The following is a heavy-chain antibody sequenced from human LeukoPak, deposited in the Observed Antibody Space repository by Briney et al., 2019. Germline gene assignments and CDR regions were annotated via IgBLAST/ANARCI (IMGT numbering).Heavy chain of an antibody. CDR1: GFPFSNYA. V-gene: IGHV3-23*01. CDR2: ISGSAGNT. D-gene: IGHD6-19*01. J-gene: IGHJ4*02. CDR3: AKDYGDSSGWFYFDY. Sequence: GGSLRLSCAASGFPFSNYAMSWVRQAPGKGLEWVSAISGSAGNTYYADSVEGRFTISRDNSKNTLYLQMNSLRAEDTAVYYCAKDYGDSSGWFYFDYRGQGTLVTVSS.